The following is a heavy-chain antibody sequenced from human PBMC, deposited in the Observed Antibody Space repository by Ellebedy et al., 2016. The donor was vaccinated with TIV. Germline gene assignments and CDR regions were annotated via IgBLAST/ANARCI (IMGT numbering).Heavy chain of an antibody. CDR2: ISAYIVNT. CDR3: ARDRGHSITMIRGPKNPNHYYYGMDV. Sequence: AASVKVSCKAPSYTFTSFGISWARQAPGQGLVWMGWISAYIVNTNYAQKFQGRVTMTTDTSTSTAYMELRSLRSDDTAVYYCARDRGHSITMIRGPKNPNHYYYGMDVWGQGTTVTVSS. V-gene: IGHV1-18*01. J-gene: IGHJ6*02. D-gene: IGHD3-10*01. CDR1: SYTFTSFG.